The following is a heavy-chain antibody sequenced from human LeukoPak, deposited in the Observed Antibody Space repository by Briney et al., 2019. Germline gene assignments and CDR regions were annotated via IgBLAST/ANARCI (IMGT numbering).Heavy chain of an antibody. CDR1: GFTFSDYH. Sequence: GGSLRLSCAASGFTFSDYHMSWIRQAPGKGLEWVSYISSSGSFTNYADSVKGRFTISRDNAKNSLYLQMNSLRAEDTAVYYCARDRDSSSWFAIFYYYGMDVWGQGTTVAVSS. CDR3: ARDRDSSSWFAIFYYYGMDV. D-gene: IGHD6-13*01. V-gene: IGHV3-11*05. CDR2: ISSSGSFT. J-gene: IGHJ6*02.